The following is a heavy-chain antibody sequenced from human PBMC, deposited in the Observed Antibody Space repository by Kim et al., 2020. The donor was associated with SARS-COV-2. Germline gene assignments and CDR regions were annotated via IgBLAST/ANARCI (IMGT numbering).Heavy chain of an antibody. V-gene: IGHV3-30*06. CDR1: GFTFTTYD. J-gene: IGHJ4*02. CDR3: WIQERTYCYSGTGYYFFY. CDR2: ISNDGSKK. D-gene: IGHD3-22*01. Sequence: GGSLRLSCAASGFTFTTYDLHWVRQAPGKGLEWVAVISNDGSKKYYADSVKGRFTISRDNSKNTLYLHMNNLRADDTAVYYCWIQERTYCYSGTGYYFFYWGQGTLVAVPS.